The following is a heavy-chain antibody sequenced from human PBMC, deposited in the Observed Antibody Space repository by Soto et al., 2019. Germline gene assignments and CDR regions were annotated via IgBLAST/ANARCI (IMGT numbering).Heavy chain of an antibody. V-gene: IGHV6-1*01. D-gene: IGHD6-13*01. CDR2: TYYRTKWYN. J-gene: IGHJ5*02. CDR1: GDIVSSNSDA. CDR3: VRTPAPGTPDP. Sequence: SQTLSLTCAICGDIVSSNSDALNWIRQSPSRGLEWLGRTYYRTKWYNDYAVSVTSRITINPDTSKNQFSLQLNSVTPEDTAVYYCVRTPAPGTPDPWGQGTLVTVSS.